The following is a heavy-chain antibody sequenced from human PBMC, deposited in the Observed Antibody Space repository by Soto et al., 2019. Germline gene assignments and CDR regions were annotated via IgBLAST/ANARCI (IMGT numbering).Heavy chain of an antibody. D-gene: IGHD3-3*01. Sequence: EVQLVESGGGLVKPGGSLRLSCAASGFTFSNAWMSWVRQAPGKGLEWVGRIKSKTDGGTTDYAAPVKGRFTISRDDSKNTLYLQMNSLKTEDTAVYYCTTGPFWSGYYWFDPWGQGTLVTVSS. J-gene: IGHJ5*02. V-gene: IGHV3-15*01. CDR2: IKSKTDGGTT. CDR3: TTGPFWSGYYWFDP. CDR1: GFTFSNAW.